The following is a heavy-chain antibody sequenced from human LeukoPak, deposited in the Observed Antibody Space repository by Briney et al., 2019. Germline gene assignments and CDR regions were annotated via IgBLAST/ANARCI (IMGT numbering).Heavy chain of an antibody. D-gene: IGHD2-15*01. J-gene: IGHJ4*02. Sequence: PGGAVRLSFAASGFIFSCYPLSWVRQAPWRGLDWVAAISGRGGRTYYGDSVKGRLPISRDNSKHTLYLEMNSLRNEDTDVHYCAAYCSGDSCFFDYWRQGTLVTVSS. CDR2: ISGRGGRT. CDR1: GFIFSCYP. V-gene: IGHV3-23*02. CDR3: AAYCSGDSCFFDY.